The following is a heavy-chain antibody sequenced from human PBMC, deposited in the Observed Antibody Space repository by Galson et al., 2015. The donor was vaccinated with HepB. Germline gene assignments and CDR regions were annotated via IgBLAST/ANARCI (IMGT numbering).Heavy chain of an antibody. Sequence: TLSLTCAVSGGSISSGGYSWSWIRQPPGKGLEWIGYIYHSGSTYYNPSLKSRVTISVDRSKNQFSLKLSSVTAADTAVYYCARDDGGGSPFDYWGQGTLVTVSS. J-gene: IGHJ4*02. D-gene: IGHD1-26*01. CDR2: IYHSGST. V-gene: IGHV4-30-2*01. CDR3: ARDDGGGSPFDY. CDR1: GGSISSGGYS.